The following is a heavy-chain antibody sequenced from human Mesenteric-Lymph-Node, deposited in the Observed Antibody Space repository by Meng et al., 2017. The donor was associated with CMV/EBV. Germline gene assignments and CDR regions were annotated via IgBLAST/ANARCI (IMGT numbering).Heavy chain of an antibody. J-gene: IGHJ4*02. Sequence: GSLRLSCTVSGGSVSSGSYYWSWIRQPPGKGLEWIGYIYYSGSTNYNPSLKSRVTISVDTSKNQFSLKLSSVTAADTAVYYCAREGLCSSTGCYGGGFDYWGQGTLVTVSS. CDR2: IYYSGST. CDR3: AREGLCSSTGCYGGGFDY. CDR1: GGSVSSGSYY. V-gene: IGHV4-61*01. D-gene: IGHD2-2*01.